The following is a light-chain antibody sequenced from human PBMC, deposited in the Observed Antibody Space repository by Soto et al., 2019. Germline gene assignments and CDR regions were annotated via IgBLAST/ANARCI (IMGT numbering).Light chain of an antibody. Sequence: QSVLTQPPSASGAPRQPGTISCTGTSSDVGGYNYVSWYQQYPGRAPKLMIYEVTKRPSGVPDRFSGSKSGNTASLTVSGLQAEDEADYYCSSYAASNNFYFVFGGGTQLTVL. CDR3: SSYAASNNFYFV. CDR2: EVT. J-gene: IGLJ3*02. V-gene: IGLV2-8*01. CDR1: SSDVGGYNY.